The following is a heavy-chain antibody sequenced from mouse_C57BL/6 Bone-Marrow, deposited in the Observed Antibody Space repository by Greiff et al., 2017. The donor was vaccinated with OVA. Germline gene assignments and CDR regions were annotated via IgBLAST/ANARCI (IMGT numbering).Heavy chain of an antibody. CDR2: INPGSGGT. J-gene: IGHJ4*01. V-gene: IGHV1-54*01. CDR3: ARWRPHYYAMDY. Sequence: VKLQESGAELVRPGTSVKVSCKASGYAFTNYLIEWVKQRPGQGLEWIGVINPGSGGTNYNEKFKGKATLTADKSSSTAYMQLSSLTSEDSAVYFCARWRPHYYAMDYWGQGTSVTVSS. CDR1: GYAFTNYL.